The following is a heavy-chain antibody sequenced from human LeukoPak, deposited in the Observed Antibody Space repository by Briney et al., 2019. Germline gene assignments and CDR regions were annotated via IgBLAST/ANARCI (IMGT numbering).Heavy chain of an antibody. Sequence: GGSLRLSCAASGFTFSSYAMSWVRQAPGKGLEWVSGISGSGVSTYYADSVKGRFTISRDNSKNTLYLQMNSLRAEDTAVYYCAKDQGLEGKIIAASDYWGQGTLVTVSS. D-gene: IGHD6-6*01. CDR3: AKDQGLEGKIIAASDY. V-gene: IGHV3-23*01. J-gene: IGHJ4*02. CDR1: GFTFSSYA. CDR2: ISGSGVST.